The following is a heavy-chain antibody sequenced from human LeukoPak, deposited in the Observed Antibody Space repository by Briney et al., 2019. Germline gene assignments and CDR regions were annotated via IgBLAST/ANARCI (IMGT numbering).Heavy chain of an antibody. J-gene: IGHJ4*02. D-gene: IGHD3-22*01. Sequence: GGSLRLSCAASGFTVSSNYMSWVRQAPGKGLEWVSVIYSGGSTYYADSVKGRFTISRHNSKNTLYLQMNRLRAEDTAVYYCARGSIDSSGYYDGLDYWGQGTLVTVSS. CDR2: IYSGGST. CDR1: GFTVSSNY. V-gene: IGHV3-53*04. CDR3: ARGSIDSSGYYDGLDY.